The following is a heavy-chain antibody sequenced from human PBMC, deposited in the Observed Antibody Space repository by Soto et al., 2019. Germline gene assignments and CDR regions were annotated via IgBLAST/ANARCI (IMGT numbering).Heavy chain of an antibody. CDR3: ARHDPDIVVVPAAIDY. CDR2: TDYSGST. Sequence: SETLSLTWTVAAGSSSSSSYYWSWIHQPPGKGLEWIGSTDYSGSTYYKPSLKSRITISGDTSKNQFSLKLSSVTAADTAVCYCARHDPDIVVVPAAIDYWGQGTLVTVSS. CDR1: AGSSSSSSYY. D-gene: IGHD2-2*01. V-gene: IGHV4-39*01. J-gene: IGHJ4*02.